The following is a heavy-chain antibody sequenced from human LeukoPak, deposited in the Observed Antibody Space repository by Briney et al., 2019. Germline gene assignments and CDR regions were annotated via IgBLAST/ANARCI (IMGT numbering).Heavy chain of an antibody. CDR3: ARAGDSWEPFLYYFDY. J-gene: IGHJ4*02. CDR2: MNPNSGNT. V-gene: IGHV1-8*02. D-gene: IGHD1-26*01. CDR1: GYTFTSYD. Sequence: ASVKVSCKASGYTFTSYDINWVRQAPGQGLEWMGWMNPNSGNTGYAQKFQGRVTMTRNTSISTAYMELSSLRSEDTAVYYCARAGDSWEPFLYYFDYWGQGTLVTVSS.